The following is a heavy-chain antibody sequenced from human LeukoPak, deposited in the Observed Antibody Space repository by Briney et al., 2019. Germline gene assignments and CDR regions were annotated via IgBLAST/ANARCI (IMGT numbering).Heavy chain of an antibody. J-gene: IGHJ4*02. Sequence: GGSLRLSCAASGFTFSSYAMSWVRQAPGKGLEWVSAISGSGGSTYYADSVKGRFTISRDSSKNTLYLQMNSLRAEDTAVYYCAKAQDYYDSSGPIDYWGQGTLVTVSS. CDR3: AKAQDYYDSSGPIDY. CDR2: ISGSGGST. V-gene: IGHV3-23*01. CDR1: GFTFSSYA. D-gene: IGHD3-22*01.